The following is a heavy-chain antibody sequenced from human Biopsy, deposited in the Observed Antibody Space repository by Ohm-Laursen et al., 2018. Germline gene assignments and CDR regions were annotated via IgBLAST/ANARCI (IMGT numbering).Heavy chain of an antibody. D-gene: IGHD2-15*01. CDR1: GGSISSFY. Sequence: TLSLTCAVSGGSISSFYWTWIRQPPGKGPEWIGDVSDSGSTKYKPSLKSRVIISVDTSKNQFSLNRSSVTAADTAVYYCARRGSGGRSFDHWGQGTLVTVSS. CDR3: ARRGSGGRSFDH. CDR2: VSDSGST. J-gene: IGHJ4*02. V-gene: IGHV4-59*08.